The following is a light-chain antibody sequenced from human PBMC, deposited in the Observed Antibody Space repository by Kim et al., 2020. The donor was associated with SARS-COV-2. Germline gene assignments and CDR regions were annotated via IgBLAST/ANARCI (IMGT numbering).Light chain of an antibody. J-gene: IGLJ3*02. CDR1: SGSVSTSYY. V-gene: IGLV8-61*01. Sequence: GGTVTLPCGLSSGSVSTSYYPSWDQQTPGQAPRTLIYSTNTRSSGVPDRFSGSILGNKAALTITGAQADDESDYYCVLYMGSGIWVFGGGTQLTVL. CDR3: VLYMGSGIWV. CDR2: STN.